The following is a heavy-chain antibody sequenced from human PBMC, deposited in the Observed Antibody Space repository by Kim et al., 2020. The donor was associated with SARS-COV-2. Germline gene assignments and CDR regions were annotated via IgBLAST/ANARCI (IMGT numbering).Heavy chain of an antibody. Sequence: GGSLRLSCAASGFTVSSNYMSWLRQAPGKGLEWLSVIYSGDKTYYVESVEGRLTIYRDNSKNTLYLQMSSLIVEDKSVYYCATNLASAGVVWGQGNLVT. CDR3: ATNLASAGVV. J-gene: IGHJ4*02. CDR2: IYSGDKT. CDR1: GFTVSSNY. D-gene: IGHD6-13*01. V-gene: IGHV3-66*01.